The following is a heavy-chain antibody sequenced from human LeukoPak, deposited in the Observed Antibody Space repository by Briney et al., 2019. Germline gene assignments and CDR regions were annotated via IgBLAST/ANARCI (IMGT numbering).Heavy chain of an antibody. D-gene: IGHD6-13*01. CDR3: AREMGIAAADNWFDP. CDR1: GGTFSSYA. J-gene: IGHJ5*02. CDR2: IIPIFGTA. V-gene: IGHV1-69*13. Sequence: SVKVSCKASGGTFSSYAISWVRQAPGQGLEWMGGIIPIFGTANYAQKFQGRVTITADESTSTAYMELSSLRSDDTAVYYCAREMGIAAADNWFDPWGQGTLVTVSS.